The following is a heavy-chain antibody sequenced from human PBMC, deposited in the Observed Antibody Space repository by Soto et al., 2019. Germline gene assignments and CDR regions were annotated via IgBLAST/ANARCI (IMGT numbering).Heavy chain of an antibody. D-gene: IGHD1-1*01. CDR3: ARFTLTSRERPRIPLY. V-gene: IGHV5-51*01. CDR2: IYPGDSDT. J-gene: IGHJ4*02. Sequence: GQSLKISCKGSGYSFTSYWIGWVRQMPGKGLEWMGIIYPGDSDTRYSPSFQGQVTISADKSISTAYLQWSSLKASDTAMYYCARFTLTSRERPRIPLYWGQATLVTV. CDR1: GYSFTSYW.